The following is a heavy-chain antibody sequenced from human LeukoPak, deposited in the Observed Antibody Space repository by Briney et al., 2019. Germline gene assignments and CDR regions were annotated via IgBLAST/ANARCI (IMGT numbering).Heavy chain of an antibody. V-gene: IGHV4-59*01. D-gene: IGHD6-19*01. CDR3: ARANIAVAVFDP. CDR1: GGSISSYY. J-gene: IGHJ5*02. CDR2: IYYSGST. Sequence: SETLSLTCTVSGGSISSYYWSWIRQPPGKGLEWIGYIYYSGSTNYNPSLKSRVTISVDTSKNQFSLKLSSVTAADTAVYYCARANIAVAVFDPWGQGTLVTVSS.